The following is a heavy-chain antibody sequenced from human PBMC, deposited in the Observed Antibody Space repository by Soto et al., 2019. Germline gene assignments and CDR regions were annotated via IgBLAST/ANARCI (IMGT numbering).Heavy chain of an antibody. CDR3: ARALRYFDWLGGEYYYYYMDV. CDR1: GYTFTGYV. Sequence: APVKVSCKASGYTFTGYVINWVRQATGQGLEWMGWMNPNSGNTGYAQKFQGRVTMTRNTSISTAYMELSSLRSEDTAVYYCARALRYFDWLGGEYYYYYMDVWGKGTTVTVSS. J-gene: IGHJ6*03. CDR2: MNPNSGNT. V-gene: IGHV1-8*01. D-gene: IGHD3-9*01.